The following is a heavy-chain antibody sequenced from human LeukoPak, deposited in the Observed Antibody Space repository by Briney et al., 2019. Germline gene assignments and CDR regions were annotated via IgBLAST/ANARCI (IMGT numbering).Heavy chain of an antibody. CDR3: TTLIRYCSGGSCDTTDY. CDR2: IKSKTDGGTT. D-gene: IGHD2-15*01. J-gene: IGHJ4*02. Sequence: PGGSLRLSCAASGFTFSNAWMSWVRQAPGKGGEWVGRIKSKTDGGTTDYAASVKGRFTISRDDSKNTLYLQMNSLKTEDTAVYYCTTLIRYCSGGSCDTTDYWGQGTLVTVSS. CDR1: GFTFSNAW. V-gene: IGHV3-15*01.